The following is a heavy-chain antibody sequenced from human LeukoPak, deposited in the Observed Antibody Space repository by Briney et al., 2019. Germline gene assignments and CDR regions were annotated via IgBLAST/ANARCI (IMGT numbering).Heavy chain of an antibody. D-gene: IGHD3-22*01. Sequence: SETLSLTCTVSGGSISSGDYYWSWIRQPPGKGLEWIGYIYYSGSTYYNPSLKSRVTISVDTSKNQFSLKLSSVTAADTAVYYCARLADYYDSSPLLGYFDLWGRGTLVTVSS. CDR1: GGSISSGDYY. V-gene: IGHV4-30-4*01. CDR3: ARLADYYDSSPLLGYFDL. J-gene: IGHJ2*01. CDR2: IYYSGST.